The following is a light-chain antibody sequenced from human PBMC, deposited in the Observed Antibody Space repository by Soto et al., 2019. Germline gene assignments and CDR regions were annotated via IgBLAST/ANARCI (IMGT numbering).Light chain of an antibody. CDR3: QQSYSTART. V-gene: IGKV1-39*01. Sequence: DIQMNQPPYSLSAYVGDRITISCRASQSVSNYLHWYQQKPGKDHMLLIYAAFSLQSRVPSRFSGSGSRTDFTLTISSLQPDDFATYDGQQSYSTARTFGQGNKV. CDR2: AAF. CDR1: QSVSNY. J-gene: IGKJ1*01.